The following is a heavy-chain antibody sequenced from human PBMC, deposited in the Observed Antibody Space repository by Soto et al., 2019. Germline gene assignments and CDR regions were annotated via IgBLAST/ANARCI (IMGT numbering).Heavy chain of an antibody. V-gene: IGHV1-18*01. J-gene: IGHJ5*01. D-gene: IGHD6-6*01. CDR2: VSANNGFT. CDR3: ARGGAARHLDS. CDR1: GYTFTNFA. Sequence: ASVKISCKTSGYTFTNFALSWVRQAPGQGLEWIGFVSANNGFTHFAQKFQGRVSVKTDTSTSTVYLDLRSLSSDDTAVYYCARGGAARHLDSWGQGTTVTVSS.